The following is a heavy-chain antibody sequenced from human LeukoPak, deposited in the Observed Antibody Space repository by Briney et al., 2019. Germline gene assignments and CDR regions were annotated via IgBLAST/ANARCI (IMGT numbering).Heavy chain of an antibody. CDR1: GGSIISHQ. CDR2: IHISGST. Sequence: PSETLSLTCTVSGGSIISHQWSWIRQPAGKGLERIGRIHISGSTNYNPSLKSRVTISIDKSKKQFSLNLSAVTAADTAVYYCARDYYDNSGDFPFDRWGQGTEDTVS. CDR3: ARDYYDNSGDFPFDR. V-gene: IGHV4-4*07. D-gene: IGHD3-22*01. J-gene: IGHJ4*02.